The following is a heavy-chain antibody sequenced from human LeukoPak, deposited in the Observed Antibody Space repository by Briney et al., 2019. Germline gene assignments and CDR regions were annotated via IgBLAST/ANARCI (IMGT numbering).Heavy chain of an antibody. CDR2: ISSSSSYI. V-gene: IGHV3-21*01. J-gene: IGHJ6*03. D-gene: IGHD4-17*01. CDR1: GFTFSNHG. CDR3: ARSLTTVTTFYYYYYYMDV. Sequence: GGSLRLSCAASGFTFSNHGMNWVRQAPGKGLEWVSSISSSSSYIYYADSVKGRFTISRDNAKNSLYLQMNSLRAEDTAVYYCARSLTTVTTFYYYYYYMDVWGKGTTVTVSS.